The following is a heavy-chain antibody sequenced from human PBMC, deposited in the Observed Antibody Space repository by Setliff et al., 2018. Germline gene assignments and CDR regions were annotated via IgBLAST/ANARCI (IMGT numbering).Heavy chain of an antibody. J-gene: IGHJ6*02. CDR2: IYYSGST. D-gene: IGHD6-13*01. Sequence: PSETLSLTCTVSDGSISSSLYYWGWIRQPPGKGLEWIGSIYYSGSTNYNPSLKSRVTISVDTSKNQFSLKLSSVTAADTAVYYCARGAGYSSRWYIYYYGMDVWGQGTTVTVSS. V-gene: IGHV4-39*07. CDR3: ARGAGYSSRWYIYYYGMDV. CDR1: DGSISSSLYY.